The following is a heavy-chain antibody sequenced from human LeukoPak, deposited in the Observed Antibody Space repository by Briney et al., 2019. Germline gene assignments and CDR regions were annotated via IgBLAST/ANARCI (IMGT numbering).Heavy chain of an antibody. J-gene: IGHJ4*02. Sequence: GASVKVSCKASGYTFTSYYMHWVRQAPGQGLEWMGIINPSGGSTSYAQKFQGRVTMTRDMFTSTVYMELSSLRSEDTAVYYCAREGADQPFDYWGQGTLVTVSS. CDR1: GYTFTSYY. CDR3: AREGADQPFDY. D-gene: IGHD2-2*01. V-gene: IGHV1-46*01. CDR2: INPSGGST.